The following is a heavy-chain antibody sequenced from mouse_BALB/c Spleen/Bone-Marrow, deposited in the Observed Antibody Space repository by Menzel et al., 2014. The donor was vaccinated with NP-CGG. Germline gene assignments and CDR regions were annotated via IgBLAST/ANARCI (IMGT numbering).Heavy chain of an antibody. D-gene: IGHD1-2*01. CDR1: GLTFSSYT. CDR2: ISNGGGST. J-gene: IGHJ2*01. V-gene: IGHV5-12-2*01. Sequence: EVMLVESGGGLVQPGGPLKLSCAASGLTFSSYTMSWVRQTPEKRLEWVAYISNGGGSTYYPDTVKGRFTISRDNAKNTLYLQMSSLKSEDTAMYYCARRSAATYYFDYWGQGTTLTVSS. CDR3: ARRSAATYYFDY.